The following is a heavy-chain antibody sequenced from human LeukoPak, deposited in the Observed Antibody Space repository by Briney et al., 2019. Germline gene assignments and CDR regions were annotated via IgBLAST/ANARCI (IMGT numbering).Heavy chain of an antibody. J-gene: IGHJ6*03. CDR2: IESKTDGGTT. V-gene: IGHV3-15*04. CDR1: GFTFSNAW. D-gene: IGHD2-21*01. Sequence: GGSLRLSCAASGFTFSNAWMSWVRQAPGKGLEWVGRIESKTDGGTTDYAAPVKGRFTISRDDSKKTLYLQMNSLKTEDTAVYYCTTDQPIVVVIAVSRGDYYYMDVWGKGTTVTVSS. CDR3: TTDQPIVVVIAVSRGDYYYMDV.